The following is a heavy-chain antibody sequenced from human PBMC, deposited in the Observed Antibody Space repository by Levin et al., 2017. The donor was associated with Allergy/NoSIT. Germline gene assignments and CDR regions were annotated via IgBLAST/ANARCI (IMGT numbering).Heavy chain of an antibody. J-gene: IGHJ4*02. CDR1: GFSVSSYW. CDR2: IHSDGSYT. Sequence: HAGGSLRLSCAASGFSVSSYWMDWVRQAPGKGLVWVSRIHSDGSYTTYADSVKGRFTISRDNAKNTLHLQMNSLRVEDTAVYYCARHADSGSAHWGQGTLVTVSS. D-gene: IGHD1-26*01. CDR3: ARHADSGSAH. V-gene: IGHV3-74*03.